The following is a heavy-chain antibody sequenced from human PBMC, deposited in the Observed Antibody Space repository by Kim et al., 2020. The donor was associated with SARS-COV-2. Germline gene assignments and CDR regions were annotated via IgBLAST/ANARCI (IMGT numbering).Heavy chain of an antibody. CDR2: INHSGST. V-gene: IGHV4-34*01. CDR1: GGSFSGYY. J-gene: IGHJ6*02. D-gene: IGHD3-10*01. CDR3: ARSRGTPKYYYYYYGMDV. Sequence: SETLSLTCAVYGGSFSGYYWSWIRQPPGKGLEWIGEINHSGSTNYNPSLKSRVTISVDTSKNQFSLKLSSVTAADTAVYYCARSRGTPKYYYYYYGMDVWGQGTTVTVS.